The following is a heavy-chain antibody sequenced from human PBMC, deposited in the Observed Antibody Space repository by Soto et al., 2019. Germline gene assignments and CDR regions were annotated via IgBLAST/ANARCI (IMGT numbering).Heavy chain of an antibody. D-gene: IGHD6-13*01. Sequence: PGESLKISCKGSGYSFINYWIGWVRQMPGKGLEWMGIIFPGDSDTRYSPSFQGQVTTSVDKSINTAYLQWNSLKASDIAMYYCARLSGSWTPDYWGLGTLVTVPQ. CDR1: GYSFINYW. CDR3: ARLSGSWTPDY. V-gene: IGHV5-51*01. CDR2: IFPGDSDT. J-gene: IGHJ4*02.